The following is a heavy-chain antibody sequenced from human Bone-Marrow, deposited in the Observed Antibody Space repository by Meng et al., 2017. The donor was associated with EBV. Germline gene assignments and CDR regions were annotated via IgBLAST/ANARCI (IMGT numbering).Heavy chain of an antibody. CDR3: ARRALAGDVSVYFDY. CDR1: GASISSNNW. Sequence: VALEEAGPGLVKPSGTLSLTCAVSGASISSNNWWSWVRQPPGKGLEWIGEIYHTGSTNYNPSLKSRVTISVDRSKNQLSLKVRSVTAADTAVYYCARRALAGDVSVYFDYWDQGTLVTVSS. J-gene: IGHJ4*02. V-gene: IGHV4-4*02. CDR2: IYHTGST. D-gene: IGHD2-21*01.